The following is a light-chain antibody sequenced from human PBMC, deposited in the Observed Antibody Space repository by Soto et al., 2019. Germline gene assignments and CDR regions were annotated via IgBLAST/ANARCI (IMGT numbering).Light chain of an antibody. CDR2: DAS. CDR3: QKFSSYPLN. Sequence: EFVLTQSLGTLSFSPLEIATLSCSASQTVRNNYLAWYQQKPGQAPRLLIYDASSRATGIPDRFSGGGSGTDFTLTISRLEPEDFAVYYCQKFSSYPLNFGGGTKVDIK. CDR1: QTVRNNY. J-gene: IGKJ4*01. V-gene: IGKV3-20*01.